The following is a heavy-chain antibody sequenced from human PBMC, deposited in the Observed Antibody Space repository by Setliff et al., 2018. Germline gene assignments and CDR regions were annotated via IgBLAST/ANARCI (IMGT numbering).Heavy chain of an antibody. V-gene: IGHV1-2*06. CDR1: GYTFTDHY. Sequence: ASVKVSCKASGYTFTDHYLYWVRQAPGQGLECMGRINPNNGGTNYAQKFQGRVTLTRDTSISTAYMELSRLRSDDTAVYYCARSPLPPPGPGYYYDNSYYYYMDVWGKGTTVTVSS. D-gene: IGHD3-22*01. CDR3: ARSPLPPPGPGYYYDNSYYYYMDV. J-gene: IGHJ6*03. CDR2: INPNNGGT.